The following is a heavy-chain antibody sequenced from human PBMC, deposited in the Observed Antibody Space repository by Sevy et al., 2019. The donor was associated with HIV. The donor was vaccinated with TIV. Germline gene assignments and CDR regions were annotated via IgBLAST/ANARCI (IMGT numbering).Heavy chain of an antibody. Sequence: GGSLRLSCAASGFTFSSYSMNWVRQAPGKGLEWVSYISSSSSTIYYADSVKGRFTISRDNAKNSLYLQMNSLRDEDMAVYYCAREKYYYDSSDAFDIWGQGTMVTVSS. J-gene: IGHJ3*02. D-gene: IGHD3-22*01. CDR2: ISSSSSTI. CDR3: AREKYYYDSSDAFDI. V-gene: IGHV3-48*02. CDR1: GFTFSSYS.